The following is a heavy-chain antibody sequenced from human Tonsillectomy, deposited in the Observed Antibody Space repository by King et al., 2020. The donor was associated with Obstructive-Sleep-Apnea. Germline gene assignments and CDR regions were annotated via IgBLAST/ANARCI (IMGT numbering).Heavy chain of an antibody. CDR2: IRGSSFYL. CDR3: AREESMGV. J-gene: IGHJ6*02. CDR1: GFTFSSYS. V-gene: IGHV3-21*01. Sequence: VQLVESGGGLVKPGGSLRLSCAASGFTFSSYSIDWVLQAPGKGLEGVSSIRGSSFYLCYADSVKGRVTISRDKANNSLYLQMNSLRVEDTAVYYCAREESMGVWGQGTTVTVSS.